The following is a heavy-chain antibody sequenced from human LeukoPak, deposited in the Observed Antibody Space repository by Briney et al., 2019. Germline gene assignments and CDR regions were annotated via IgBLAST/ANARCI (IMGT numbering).Heavy chain of an antibody. CDR3: ARSAGYYCSGGSCYPLNWFDP. J-gene: IGHJ5*02. V-gene: IGHV4-59*01. CDR1: GGPISSYY. D-gene: IGHD2-15*01. Sequence: SETLSLTCTVSGGPISSYYRSWIRQPPGKGLEWIGYIYYSGSTNYNPSLKSRVTISVDTSKNQFSLKLSSVTAADTAVYYCARSAGYYCSGGSCYPLNWFDPWGQGTLVTVSS. CDR2: IYYSGST.